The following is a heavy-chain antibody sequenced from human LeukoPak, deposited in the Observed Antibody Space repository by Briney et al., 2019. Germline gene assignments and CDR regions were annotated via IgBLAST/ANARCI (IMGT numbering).Heavy chain of an antibody. D-gene: IGHD6-19*01. Sequence: GGSLRLSCAASGFTFSTYCMHWVRQAPGKGLVWVSLINSGGDDTRYADSVKGRFTISRDNAKNTLYLQMNSLRAEDTAVYYCARRIGYISGHSAVYYFDYWGQGTLVTVSS. CDR2: INSGGDDT. CDR1: GFTFSTYC. CDR3: ARRIGYISGHSAVYYFDY. J-gene: IGHJ4*02. V-gene: IGHV3-74*01.